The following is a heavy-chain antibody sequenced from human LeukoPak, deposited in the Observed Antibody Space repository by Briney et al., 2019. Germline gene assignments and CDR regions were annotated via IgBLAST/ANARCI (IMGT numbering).Heavy chain of an antibody. CDR1: GYTLTELS. Sequence: ASVKVSCKVSGYTLTELSMHWVRQAPGKGLEWMGGFDPEDGETIYAQKFQGRVTMTEDTSTDTAYMELSSLRSEDTAVYYCATDQRYYGSGSYYKWAHWFDPWGQGTLVTVSS. V-gene: IGHV1-24*01. D-gene: IGHD3-10*01. CDR3: ATDQRYYGSGSYYKWAHWFDP. CDR2: FDPEDGET. J-gene: IGHJ5*02.